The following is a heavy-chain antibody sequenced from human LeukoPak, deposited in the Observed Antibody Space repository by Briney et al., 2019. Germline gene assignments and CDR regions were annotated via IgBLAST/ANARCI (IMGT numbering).Heavy chain of an antibody. Sequence: ASVKVSCKASGYTFTSYDINWVRQATGQGLEWMGWMNPNSGNTGYAQKFQGRVTITRNTSISTAYMELSSLRSEDTAVYYCARGRGVTAPFDYWGQGTLVTVSS. CDR3: ARGRGVTAPFDY. CDR1: GYTFTSYD. D-gene: IGHD2-21*02. CDR2: MNPNSGNT. J-gene: IGHJ4*02. V-gene: IGHV1-8*03.